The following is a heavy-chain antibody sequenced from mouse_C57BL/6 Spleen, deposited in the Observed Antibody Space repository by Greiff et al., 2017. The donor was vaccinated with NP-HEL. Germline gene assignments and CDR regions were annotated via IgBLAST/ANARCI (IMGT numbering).Heavy chain of an antibody. D-gene: IGHD1-1*02. CDR3: ARWYPGAWFAY. CDR2: INPNNGGT. V-gene: IGHV1-26*01. Sequence: VQLQQSGPELVKPGASVKISCKASGYTFTDYYMNWVKQSHGKSLEWIGDINPNNGGTSYNQKFKGKATLTVDKSSSTAYMELRSRTSEDSAGYYCARWYPGAWFAYWGQGTLVTVSA. J-gene: IGHJ3*01. CDR1: GYTFTDYY.